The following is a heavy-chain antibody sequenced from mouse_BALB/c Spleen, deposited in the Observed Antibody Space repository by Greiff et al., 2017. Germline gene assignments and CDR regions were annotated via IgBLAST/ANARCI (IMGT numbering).Heavy chain of an antibody. CDR1: GFTFSSYA. CDR2: ISSGGST. J-gene: IGHJ2*01. D-gene: IGHD1-1*01. Sequence: EVKLMESGGGLVKPGGSLKLSCAASGFTFSSYAMSWVRQTPEKRLEWVASISSGGSTYYPDSVKGRFTISRDNARNILYLQMSSLRSEDTAMYYCARGGKLRGGDYWGQGTTLTVSS. CDR3: ARGGKLRGGDY. V-gene: IGHV5-6-5*01.